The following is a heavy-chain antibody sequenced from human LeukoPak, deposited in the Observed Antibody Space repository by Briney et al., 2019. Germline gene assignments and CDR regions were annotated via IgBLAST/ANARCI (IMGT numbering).Heavy chain of an antibody. V-gene: IGHV4-59*01. CDR3: ARDSSGWLNWFDP. J-gene: IGHJ5*02. CDR1: GGSISSYY. CDR2: IYYSGST. Sequence: SETLSLTCTVSGGSISSYYWSWIRQPPGKGLEWIGYIYYSGSTNYSPSLKSRVTISVDTSKNQFFLKLSSVTAADTAVYYCARDSSGWLNWFDPWGQGTLVTVSS. D-gene: IGHD6-19*01.